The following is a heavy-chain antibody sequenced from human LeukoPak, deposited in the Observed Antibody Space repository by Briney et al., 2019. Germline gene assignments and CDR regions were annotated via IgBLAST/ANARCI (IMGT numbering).Heavy chain of an antibody. V-gene: IGHV4-30-4*01. CDR1: GGSISGGDYY. D-gene: IGHD3-22*01. CDR3: ARIYDSSGYFHFDI. Sequence: SETLSLTCTVSGGSISGGDYYWSWIRQPPGKGLEWIGYIYYSGGADYNPSLKSRLSISVDTSKNQFSLKLSSVTAADTAVYYCARIYDSSGYFHFDIWGQGTMVTVSS. CDR2: IYYSGGA. J-gene: IGHJ3*02.